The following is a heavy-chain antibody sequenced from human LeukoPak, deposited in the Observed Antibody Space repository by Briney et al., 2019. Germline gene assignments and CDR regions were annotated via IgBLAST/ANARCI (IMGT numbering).Heavy chain of an antibody. CDR3: ARHPRVVGSATRQYYFDY. D-gene: IGHD2-2*01. CDR2: ISSSGSTI. J-gene: IGHJ4*02. CDR1: GFTFSSYE. Sequence: GGSLRLSCAASGFTFSSYEMNWVRLAPGKGLEWVSYISSSGSTIYYADSVKGRFTISRDNAKNSLYLQMNSLRAEDTAVYYCARHPRVVGSATRQYYFDYWGQGTLVTVSS. V-gene: IGHV3-48*03.